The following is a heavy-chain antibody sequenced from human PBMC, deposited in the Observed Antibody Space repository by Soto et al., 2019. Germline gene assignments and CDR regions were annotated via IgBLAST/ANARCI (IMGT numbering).Heavy chain of an antibody. J-gene: IGHJ4*02. D-gene: IGHD2-2*01. CDR3: ARHVMEVVPAAMLNY. CDR1: GYSFTSYW. CDR2: IDPSDSYT. Sequence: PGESLKISCKGSGYSFTSYWISWVRQMPGKGLEWMGRIDPSDSYTNYSPSFQGHVTISADKSISTAYLQWSSLKASDTAMYYCARHVMEVVPAAMLNYWGQGTLVTVSS. V-gene: IGHV5-10-1*01.